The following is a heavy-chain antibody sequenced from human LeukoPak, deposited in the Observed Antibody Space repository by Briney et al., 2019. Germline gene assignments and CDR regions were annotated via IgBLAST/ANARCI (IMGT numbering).Heavy chain of an antibody. Sequence: PSETLSLTCAVYGGSFGGYYWSWIRQPPGKGLEWIGEINHSGSTNYNPSLKSRVTISVDTSKNQFSLKLSSVTAADTAVYYCARQLGYCSSTSCHKEIDYWGQGTLVTVSS. CDR1: GGSFGGYY. CDR2: INHSGST. D-gene: IGHD2-2*01. J-gene: IGHJ4*02. V-gene: IGHV4-34*01. CDR3: ARQLGYCSSTSCHKEIDY.